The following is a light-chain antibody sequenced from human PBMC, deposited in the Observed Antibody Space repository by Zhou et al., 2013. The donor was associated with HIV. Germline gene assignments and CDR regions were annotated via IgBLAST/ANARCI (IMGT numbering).Light chain of an antibody. J-gene: IGKJ1*01. CDR3: QQYYSFPLT. Sequence: VIWMTQSPSLLSASTGDRVTISCPMSQGISSYLAWYQQKPGKAPELLIYAASTLQSGVPSRFSGSGSGTDFTLTISCLQSEDFATYYCQQYYSFPLTFGQGTKVEIK. CDR1: QGISSY. CDR2: AAS. V-gene: IGKV1D-8*01.